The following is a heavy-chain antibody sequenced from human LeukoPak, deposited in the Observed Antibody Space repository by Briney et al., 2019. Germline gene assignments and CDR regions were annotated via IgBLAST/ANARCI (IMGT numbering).Heavy chain of an antibody. V-gene: IGHV3-23*01. CDR3: AKDLDYGDYVSCLDY. D-gene: IGHD4-17*01. Sequence: GGSLRLSCAASGFTVSDYSMSWVRQAPGKGLEWVSAISGSGGSTYYADSVKGRFTISRDNSKNTLCLQMNSLRAEDTAVYYCAKDLDYGDYVSCLDYWGQGTLVTVSS. J-gene: IGHJ4*02. CDR2: ISGSGGST. CDR1: GFTVSDYS.